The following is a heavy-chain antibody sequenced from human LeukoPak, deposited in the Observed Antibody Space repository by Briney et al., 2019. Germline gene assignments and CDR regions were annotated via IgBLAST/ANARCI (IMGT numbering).Heavy chain of an antibody. Sequence: SETLSLTCTVSGXSISSGDYYWSWIRQPPGKGLEWIGYIYYSGSTYYNPSLKSRVTISVDTSKNQFSLKLSSVTAADTAVYYCARVWFGEYPFDPWGQGTLVTVSS. V-gene: IGHV4-30-4*01. CDR2: IYYSGST. CDR1: GXSISSGDYY. D-gene: IGHD3-10*01. J-gene: IGHJ5*02. CDR3: ARVWFGEYPFDP.